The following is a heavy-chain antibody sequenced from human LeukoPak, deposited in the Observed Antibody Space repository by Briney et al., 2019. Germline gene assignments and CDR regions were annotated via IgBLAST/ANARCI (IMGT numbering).Heavy chain of an antibody. J-gene: IGHJ6*02. V-gene: IGHV1-3*01. CDR2: INAGNGNT. CDR1: GYTFTTYT. Sequence: ASVKVSCKASGYTFTTYTMHWVRQAPGQRLEWMGWINAGNGNTKYSQKFQGRVTITRDTSASTAYMELSSLRSEDTAMYYCARDLGLSSGYAYYYYDMDVWGQGTTVIVSS. CDR3: ARDLGLSSGYAYYYYDMDV. D-gene: IGHD3-22*01.